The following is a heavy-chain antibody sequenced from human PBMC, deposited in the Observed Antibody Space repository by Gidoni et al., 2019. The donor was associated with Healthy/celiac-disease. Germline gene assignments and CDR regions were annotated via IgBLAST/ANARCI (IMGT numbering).Heavy chain of an antibody. CDR1: GGTFDSCT. CDR2: IIPILGIA. D-gene: IGHD3-16*02. CDR3: ARGDYIWGSYRYPLDY. V-gene: IGHV1-69*02. Sequence: QVQLVQSGAEVTKPGSSVTVACKASGGTFDSCTISWVRQAPGQGLEWLGRIIPILGIANYAQKFQGSVTITADKSTSTAYMELSSLRSEDTAVYYCARGDYIWGSYRYPLDYWGQGTLVTVSS. J-gene: IGHJ4*02.